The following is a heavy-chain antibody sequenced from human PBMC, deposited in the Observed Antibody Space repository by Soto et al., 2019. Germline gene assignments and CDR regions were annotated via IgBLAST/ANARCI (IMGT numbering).Heavy chain of an antibody. Sequence: GASVKVSCKASGYTFTSYGISWVRQAPGQGLERMGWISAYNGNTNYAQKLQGRVTMTTDTSTSTAYMELRSLRSDDTAVYYCARDKWQAYGDYVVPYYYYYGMDVWGQGTTVTVSS. CDR1: GYTFTSYG. J-gene: IGHJ6*02. CDR3: ARDKWQAYGDYVVPYYYYYGMDV. V-gene: IGHV1-18*01. CDR2: ISAYNGNT. D-gene: IGHD4-17*01.